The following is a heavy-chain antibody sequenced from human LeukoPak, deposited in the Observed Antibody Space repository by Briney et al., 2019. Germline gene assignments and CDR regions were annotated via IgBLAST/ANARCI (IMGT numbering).Heavy chain of an antibody. J-gene: IGHJ6*03. CDR1: GFIFSNYA. CDR2: GGSGGST. CDR3: AKMRGQYYHSYYMDA. Sequence: GGSLRLSCAASGFIFSNYAMTWVRQAPGKGLEWVSYGGSGGSTYYADSVKGRFTVSRDNSKSTLYLQMNSLTAEDPAVYYCAKMRGQYYHSYYMDAWGKGTTVTVSS. V-gene: IGHV3-23*01.